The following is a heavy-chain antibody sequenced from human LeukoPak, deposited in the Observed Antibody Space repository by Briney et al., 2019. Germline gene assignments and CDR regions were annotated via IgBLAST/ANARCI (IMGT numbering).Heavy chain of an antibody. CDR1: GGSFSGYY. CDR3: ARDRQWLALTAFDY. V-gene: IGHV4-34*01. J-gene: IGHJ4*02. D-gene: IGHD6-19*01. Sequence: SETLSLTCAVYGGSFSGYYWSWIRQPPGKGLEWIGEINHRGRTNYNPSLKSRVTISVDTSKNQFSLKLSSVTAADTAVYYCARDRQWLALTAFDYWGQGTLVTVSS. CDR2: INHRGRT.